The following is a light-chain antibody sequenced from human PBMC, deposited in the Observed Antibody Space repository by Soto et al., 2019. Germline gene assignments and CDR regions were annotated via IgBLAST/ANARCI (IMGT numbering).Light chain of an antibody. J-gene: IGKJ2*01. Sequence: EIVLTQSPGTLSLSPGERATLSCRASQSVTSSYLAWFQQKPGQAPRLLIYGASSRATGIPDRFSGSGSRTDFTLTISRLEPEDFAVYYCQQYDCSPYTFGQGTKLEIK. CDR1: QSVTSSY. CDR3: QQYDCSPYT. CDR2: GAS. V-gene: IGKV3-20*01.